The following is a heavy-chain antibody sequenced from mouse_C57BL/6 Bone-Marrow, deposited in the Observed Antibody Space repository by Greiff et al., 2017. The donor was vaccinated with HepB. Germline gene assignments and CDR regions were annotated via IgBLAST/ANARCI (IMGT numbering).Heavy chain of an antibody. CDR2: IHPNSGST. D-gene: IGHD1-1*01. Sequence: QVQLQQPGAELVKPGASVKLSCKASGYTFTSYWMHWVKQRPGQGLEWIGIIHPNSGSTNYNEKFKSKATLTVDKSSSTAYMQLSSLTSEDSAVYYCARGSSSACFAYWGQGTLVTVSA. CDR1: GYTFTSYW. CDR3: ARGSSSACFAY. V-gene: IGHV1-64*01. J-gene: IGHJ3*01.